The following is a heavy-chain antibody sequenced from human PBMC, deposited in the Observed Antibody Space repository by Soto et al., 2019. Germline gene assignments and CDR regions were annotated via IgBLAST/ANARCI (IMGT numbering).Heavy chain of an antibody. Sequence: QLQLQESGPGLVKPSETLSLTCTVSGGSISSSSYYWGWIHQPPGKGLEWIGSIYYSGSTYYNPSLKSRVTISVDTSKNQFSLKLSSVTAADTAVYYCARHTPAISISDHWGQGTLVTVSS. V-gene: IGHV4-39*01. CDR3: ARHTPAISISDH. CDR2: IYYSGST. CDR1: GGSISSSSYY. D-gene: IGHD2-15*01. J-gene: IGHJ4*02.